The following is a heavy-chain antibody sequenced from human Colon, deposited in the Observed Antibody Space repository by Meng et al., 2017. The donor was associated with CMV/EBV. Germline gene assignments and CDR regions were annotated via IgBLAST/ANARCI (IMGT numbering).Heavy chain of an antibody. V-gene: IGHV3-66*01. CDR1: GFTVSSNY. D-gene: IGHD3-10*01. CDR2: IYSGGST. CDR3: ARGGDGSGSYYRGYWFDP. J-gene: IGHJ5*02. Sequence: GGSLRLSCAASGFTVSSNYMSWVRQAPGKGLEWVSVIYSGGSTYYADSVKGRFTISRDNSKNSLYLQINSLRAEDTAVYYCARGGDGSGSYYRGYWFDPWGQGTLVTVSS.